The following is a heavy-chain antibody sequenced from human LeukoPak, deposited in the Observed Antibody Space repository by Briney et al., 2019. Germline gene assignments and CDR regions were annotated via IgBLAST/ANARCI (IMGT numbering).Heavy chain of an antibody. J-gene: IGHJ4*02. V-gene: IGHV1-69*04. CDR3: AREGYYDILTGYYNPTRDY. CDR1: GYTFTGYY. CDR2: IIPILGIA. D-gene: IGHD3-9*01. Sequence: VASVKVSCKASGYTFTGYYMHWVRQAPGQGLEWMGRIIPILGIANYAQKFQGRVTITADKSTSTAYMELSSLRSEDTAVYYCAREGYYDILTGYYNPTRDYWGQGTLVTVSS.